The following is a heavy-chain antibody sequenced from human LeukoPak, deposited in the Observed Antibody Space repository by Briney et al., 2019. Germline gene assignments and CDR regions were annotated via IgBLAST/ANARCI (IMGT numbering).Heavy chain of an antibody. CDR1: GGTFSSYA. CDR2: IIPILGIA. Sequence: GASVKVSCKASGGTFSSYAISWVRQAPGQGLEWMGRIIPILGIANYAQKFQGRVTITADKSTSTAYMELSSLRSKDTAVYYCARGHDSSGYHHSWGQGTLVTVSS. V-gene: IGHV1-69*04. J-gene: IGHJ4*02. CDR3: ARGHDSSGYHHS. D-gene: IGHD3-22*01.